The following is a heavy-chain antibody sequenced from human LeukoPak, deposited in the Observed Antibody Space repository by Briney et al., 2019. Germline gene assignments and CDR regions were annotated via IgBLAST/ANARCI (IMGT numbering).Heavy chain of an antibody. J-gene: IGHJ6*03. CDR3: ASEVGSTGIAAPYYYYYYMDV. CDR2: IIPIFGTA. Sequence: ASVKVSCKASGGTFSSYAISWVRQAPGQGLEWMGGIIPIFGTANYAQKFQGRFTITADKSTSTAYMELSSLRSEDTAVYYCASEVGSTGIAAPYYYYYYMDVWGKGTTVTVSS. V-gene: IGHV1-69*06. CDR1: GGTFSSYA. D-gene: IGHD6-6*01.